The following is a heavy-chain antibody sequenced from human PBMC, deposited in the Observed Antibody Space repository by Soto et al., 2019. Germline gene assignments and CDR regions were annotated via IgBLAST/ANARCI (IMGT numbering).Heavy chain of an antibody. CDR2: ICATGAGT. Sequence: GGSLRLSCAASGFKFSNYAMRWVRQAPGKGLEWVSLICATGAGTYYADSVKGRFTISRDNAKNSLYLQMNSLRDEDTAVYYCARDLAAAGNYYYYCMDVWGQGTTVTVSS. V-gene: IGHV3-23*01. D-gene: IGHD6-13*01. CDR3: ARDLAAAGNYYYYCMDV. J-gene: IGHJ6*02. CDR1: GFKFSNYA.